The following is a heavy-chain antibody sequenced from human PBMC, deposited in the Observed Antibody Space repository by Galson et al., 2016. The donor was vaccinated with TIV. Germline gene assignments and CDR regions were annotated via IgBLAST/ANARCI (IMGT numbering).Heavy chain of an antibody. CDR3: GRAFYNNGWLIEY. J-gene: IGHJ4*02. Sequence: SLRLSCAASGFTFASYGMHWVRQAPGKGLEWVTLMWYDGSDKYYADSVKGRFTISRDNSKNTLYLQMNSLRAEDTATYYCGRAFYNNGWLIEYWGQGTLVTVSS. D-gene: IGHD6-19*01. V-gene: IGHV3-33*01. CDR2: MWYDGSDK. CDR1: GFTFASYG.